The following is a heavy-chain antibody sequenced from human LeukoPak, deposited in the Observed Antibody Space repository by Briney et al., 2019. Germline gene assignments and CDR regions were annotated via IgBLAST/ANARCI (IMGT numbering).Heavy chain of an antibody. Sequence: GGSLRLSCAATGFTFSSYSMNWVRQAPGKGLEWVSSISSSSSYIYYADSVKGRFTISRDNAKNSLYLQMNSLRAEDTAVYYCARDLKRRVYYDSSGSDNAFDIWGQGTMVTVSS. J-gene: IGHJ3*02. CDR2: ISSSSSYI. CDR1: GFTFSSYS. V-gene: IGHV3-21*01. CDR3: ARDLKRRVYYDSSGSDNAFDI. D-gene: IGHD3-22*01.